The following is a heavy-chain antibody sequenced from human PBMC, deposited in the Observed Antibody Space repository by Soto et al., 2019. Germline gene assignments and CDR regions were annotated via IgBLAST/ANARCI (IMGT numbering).Heavy chain of an antibody. CDR1: GFTFSYYY. CDR2: ISSSGGTI. V-gene: IGHV3-11*01. Sequence: GGSLRLSCAASGFTFSYYYMGWIRQAPGKGLEWVSYISSSGGTIYYADSVKGRFTISRDNAKNSLYLQMNSPRAEDTAVYYCARDNNWNGPEGFDYWGQGTLVTVSS. CDR3: ARDNNWNGPEGFDY. J-gene: IGHJ4*02. D-gene: IGHD1-20*01.